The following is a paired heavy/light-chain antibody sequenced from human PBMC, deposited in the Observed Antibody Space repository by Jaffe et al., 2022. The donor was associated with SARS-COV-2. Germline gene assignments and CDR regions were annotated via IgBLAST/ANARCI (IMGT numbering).Heavy chain of an antibody. CDR1: GGSITPYY. Sequence: QVQLQESGPGLVKPSETLSLTCTVSGGSITPYYWTWVRQPPGKGLEWLGFVYYRGTTNYNPSLKSRVTMSVDTSKNQFSLRLASVTAADTAVYYCARAHAEKWQLPTIDFWGQGTLVAVSS. CDR2: VYYRGTT. J-gene: IGHJ4*02. D-gene: IGHD1-26*01. V-gene: IGHV4-59*01. CDR3: ARAHAEKWQLPTIDF.
Light chain of an antibody. J-gene: IGKJ1*01. CDR2: AAS. V-gene: IGKV1-17*01. Sequence: DIQMTQSPSSLSASVGDRVTITCRASQGIRSNLGWYQQRAGKAPKRLIYAASTLESGVPSRFSGSGSGTDFTLTISSLQPEDFATYFCLQHYSYPWTFGQGTKVEVK. CDR3: LQHYSYPWT. CDR1: QGIRSN.